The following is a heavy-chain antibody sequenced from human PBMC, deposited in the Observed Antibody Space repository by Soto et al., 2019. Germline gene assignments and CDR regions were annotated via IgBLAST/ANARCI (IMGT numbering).Heavy chain of an antibody. CDR3: ARSRHCSGGSCYHTADY. V-gene: IGHV1-69*01. Sequence: QVQLVQSGAEVKKPGSSVKVSCKASGGTFSSYAISWVRQAPGQGLEWMGGIIPIFGTANYAQKFQGRGTLTADESTSTAYMELSSLGSEDTAVYYCARSRHCSGGSCYHTADYWGQGTLVTVSS. J-gene: IGHJ4*02. CDR1: GGTFSSYA. D-gene: IGHD2-15*01. CDR2: IIPIFGTA.